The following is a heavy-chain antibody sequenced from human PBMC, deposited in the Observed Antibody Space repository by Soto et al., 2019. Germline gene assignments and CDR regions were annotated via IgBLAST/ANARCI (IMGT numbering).Heavy chain of an antibody. CDR3: ARDPPSALCGGDCYYVGEFDP. D-gene: IGHD2-21*02. J-gene: IGHJ5*02. CDR1: GGTFSSYA. V-gene: IGHV1-69*06. Sequence: SVKVSCKASGGTFSSYAISWVRQAPGQVLEWMGGIIPIFGTANYAQKFQGRVTITADKSTSTAYMELSSLRSEDTAVYYCARDPPSALCGGDCYYVGEFDPWGQGALVTVSS. CDR2: IIPIFGTA.